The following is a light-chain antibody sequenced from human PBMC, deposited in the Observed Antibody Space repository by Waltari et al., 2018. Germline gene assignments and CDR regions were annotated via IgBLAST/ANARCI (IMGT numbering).Light chain of an antibody. CDR2: AAS. CDR1: QSIGTS. CDR3: QQGYRTPHT. V-gene: IGKV1-39*01. Sequence: DIQLMQSPSYLSKDVGDRVTITCRASQSIGTSLNWYQQKAGKAPNLLIYAASSLSSGVSSRFSGFGSGTDFTLTITSLQPEDFGTYFCQQGYRTPHTFGQGTRLDIK. J-gene: IGKJ2*01.